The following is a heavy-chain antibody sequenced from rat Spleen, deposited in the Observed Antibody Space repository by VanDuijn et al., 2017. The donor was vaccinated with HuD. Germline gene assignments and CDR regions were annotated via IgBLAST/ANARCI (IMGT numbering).Heavy chain of an antibody. Sequence: EVQLVESGGGLVQPGRSMKLSCAASGFTFSSFPMAWVRQAPKKGLEWVATILYDGSRTYYRDSVKGRFTISRDNAKSTPYLKMDSLRSEDTATYYCARRGYNNYFFDYWGQGVMVTVSA. CDR3: ARRGYNNYFFDY. D-gene: IGHD1-10*01. V-gene: IGHV5-46*01. CDR2: ILYDGSRT. J-gene: IGHJ2*01. CDR1: GFTFSSFP.